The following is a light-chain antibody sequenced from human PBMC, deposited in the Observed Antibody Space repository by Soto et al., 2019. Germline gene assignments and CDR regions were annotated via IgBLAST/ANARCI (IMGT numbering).Light chain of an antibody. V-gene: IGKV3-15*01. J-gene: IGKJ2*01. Sequence: EIVMTQAPATLSVSPGVRATLSCRASQSVGSNLAWYQQKPCQAPRLHSYGAFTRATGIPTRFTGSGSGTEFTHPNSSLRSEDFAMYYCQQYNNWPPYSFGQGTNLEIK. CDR1: QSVGSN. CDR3: QQYNNWPPYS. CDR2: GAF.